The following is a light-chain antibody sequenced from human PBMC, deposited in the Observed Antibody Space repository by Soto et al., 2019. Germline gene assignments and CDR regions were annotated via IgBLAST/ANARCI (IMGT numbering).Light chain of an antibody. Sequence: QSVLTQPASVSGSPGQSIAISCTGSSGDVGAYNYVSWYQQYSGKAPKLMIYDVSNRPSGVSDRFSGSKSGNTASLTISRLQAEDEADYYCCSYTSISTYVFGTGTKVTVL. V-gene: IGLV2-14*01. J-gene: IGLJ1*01. CDR2: DVS. CDR1: SGDVGAYNY. CDR3: CSYTSISTYV.